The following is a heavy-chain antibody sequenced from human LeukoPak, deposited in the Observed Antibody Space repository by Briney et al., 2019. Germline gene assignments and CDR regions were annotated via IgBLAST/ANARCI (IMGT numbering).Heavy chain of an antibody. J-gene: IGHJ4*02. CDR3: ARVPPYGDYRGDSQPADY. Sequence: PGVSLRLSCAASGFTFSSYWMSWVRQAPGKGLEWVANIKQDGSEKYYVDSVKGRFTISRDNAKNSLYLRMNSLRAEDTAVYYCARVPPYGDYRGDSQPADYWGQGTLVTVSS. CDR2: IKQDGSEK. CDR1: GFTFSSYW. V-gene: IGHV3-7*01. D-gene: IGHD4-17*01.